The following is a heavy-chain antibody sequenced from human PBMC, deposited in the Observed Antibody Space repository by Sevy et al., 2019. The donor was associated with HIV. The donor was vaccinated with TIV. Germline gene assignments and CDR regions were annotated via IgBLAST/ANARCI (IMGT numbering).Heavy chain of an antibody. V-gene: IGHV3-30-3*01. CDR2: ISYDGSNK. D-gene: IGHD3-22*01. CDR3: ARDQYYDSSGSPYFDY. CDR1: GFIFSSYA. J-gene: IGHJ4*02. Sequence: GGSLRLSCAASGFIFSSYAMHWVRQAPGKGLESVAVISYDGSNKYYADSVKGRFTISRDNSKNTLYLQMNSMRAEDTAVYYCARDQYYDSSGSPYFDYWGQGTLVTVSS.